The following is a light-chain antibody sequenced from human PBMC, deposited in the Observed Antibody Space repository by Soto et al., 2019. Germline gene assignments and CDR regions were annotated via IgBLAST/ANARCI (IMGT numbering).Light chain of an antibody. CDR2: GAS. V-gene: IGKV3-20*01. CDR1: QSVSNNY. J-gene: IGKJ1*01. Sequence: EIVFTQSPGTLSLSPGERATLSCRASQSVSNNYLAWYQQQPGQAPRLLIYGASSRATGIPDRFSGSGSGTDFTLTISSLQPDDFATYYCQHYNSYSEAFGQGTKVDIK. CDR3: QHYNSYSEA.